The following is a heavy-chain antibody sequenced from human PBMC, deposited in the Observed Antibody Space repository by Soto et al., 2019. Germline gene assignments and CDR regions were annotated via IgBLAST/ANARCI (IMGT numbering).Heavy chain of an antibody. CDR2: INHSGST. Sequence: PSETLSLTCAVYGGSFSGYYWSWIRQPPGKGLEWIGEINHSGSTNYNPSLKSRVTISVDTSKNQFSLKLSSATAADTAVYYCARGHIPLDYWGQGTLVTVS. J-gene: IGHJ4*02. V-gene: IGHV4-34*01. CDR1: GGSFSGYY. CDR3: ARGHIPLDY. D-gene: IGHD2-21*01.